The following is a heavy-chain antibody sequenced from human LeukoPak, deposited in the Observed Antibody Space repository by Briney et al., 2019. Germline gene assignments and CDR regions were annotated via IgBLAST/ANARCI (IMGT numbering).Heavy chain of an antibody. J-gene: IGHJ4*02. Sequence: PSETLSLTYTVSGGSISSSSYYWGWIRQPPGKGLEWIGSIYYSGSTYYNPSLKSRVTISVDTFKNQFSLKLSSVTAADTAVYYCATFHYYDSSAYFDYWGQGTLVTVSS. CDR2: IYYSGST. CDR3: ATFHYYDSSAYFDY. CDR1: GGSISSSSYY. D-gene: IGHD3-22*01. V-gene: IGHV4-39*01.